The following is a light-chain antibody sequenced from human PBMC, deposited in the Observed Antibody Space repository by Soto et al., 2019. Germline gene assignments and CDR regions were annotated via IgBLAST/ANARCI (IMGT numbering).Light chain of an antibody. J-gene: IGLJ3*02. CDR2: RNN. CDR1: SSNIGSNY. CDR3: AVWEDSLSGVV. V-gene: IGLV1-47*01. Sequence: QSVLTQPPSASGTPGQTSTISCSGSSSNIGSNYVYWYQQFPGTAPRLLIYRNNQRPSGVPDRFSASKSGTSASLAISGPRSEYDADYYCAVWEDSLSGVVFGGGTKLTVL.